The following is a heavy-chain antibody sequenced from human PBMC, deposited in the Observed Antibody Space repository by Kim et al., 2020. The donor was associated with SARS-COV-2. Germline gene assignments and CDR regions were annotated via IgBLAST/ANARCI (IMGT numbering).Heavy chain of an antibody. CDR1: GFTISSNY. Sequence: GGSLRLSCAASGFTISSNYMSWVRQAPGKGLEWVSVIYVGGTTYYADSVKGRFTISRDNSKNTLYLQMNSLRAEDTALYYCARDASDHGGADYWGQGTLVTVSS. J-gene: IGHJ4*02. V-gene: IGHV3-53*01. CDR2: IYVGGTT. CDR3: ARDASDHGGADY. D-gene: IGHD3-10*01.